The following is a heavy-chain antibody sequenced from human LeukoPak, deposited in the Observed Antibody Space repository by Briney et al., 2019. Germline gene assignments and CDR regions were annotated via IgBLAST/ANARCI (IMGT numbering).Heavy chain of an antibody. CDR1: GFTFSNYW. J-gene: IGHJ4*02. V-gene: IGHV3-11*05. CDR3: ARAVSVSSYYFDC. CDR2: ISSSSSYT. D-gene: IGHD5/OR15-5a*01. Sequence: PGGSLRLSCAASGFTFSNYWMNWVRQAPGKGLEWISYISSSSSYTNYVDSVKGRFTISRDNAKNSLYLQMNSLRAEDTAVYYCARAVSVSSYYFDCWGQGTLVTVSS.